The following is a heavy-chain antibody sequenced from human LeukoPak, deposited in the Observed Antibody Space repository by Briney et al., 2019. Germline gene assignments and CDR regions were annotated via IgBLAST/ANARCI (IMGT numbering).Heavy chain of an antibody. CDR2: IYTSGTT. CDR1: GGSMNNYY. V-gene: IGHV4-4*07. D-gene: IGHD6-13*01. CDR3: ARASMRMTTAGLVDY. Sequence: SETLSLTCTVSGGSMNNYYWSWIRQPAGKGLEWIGQIYTSGTTNYNPSLRSRVTMSVDTSKNQFSLKLSSVTAADTAVYYCARASMRMTTAGLVDYWGQGTLVTVSS. J-gene: IGHJ4*02.